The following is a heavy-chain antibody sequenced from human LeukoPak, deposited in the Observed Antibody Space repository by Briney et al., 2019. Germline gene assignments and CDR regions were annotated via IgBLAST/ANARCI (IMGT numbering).Heavy chain of an antibody. D-gene: IGHD3-22*01. V-gene: IGHV3-48*03. CDR2: ISSSGNTM. CDR3: GKLKSSGYLIEK. J-gene: IGHJ4*02. Sequence: GGSLRLSCAASGFSFSSYEMNWVRQAPGKGLEWVSSISSSGNTMNYAGSVKGRFTISRDSSKNTLYLQMNSLRVEDTAVYYCGKLKSSGYLIEKWGQGTLVTVSS. CDR1: GFSFSSYE.